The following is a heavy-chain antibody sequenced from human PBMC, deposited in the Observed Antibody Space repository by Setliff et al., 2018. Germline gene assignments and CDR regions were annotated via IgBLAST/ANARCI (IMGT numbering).Heavy chain of an antibody. J-gene: IGHJ4*02. CDR2: MKGQTDGGTT. CDR1: ELIFSHTW. D-gene: IGHD6-19*01. CDR3: TTGYISGYYIGH. V-gene: IGHV3-15*01. Sequence: GGSLRLSCAAPELIFSHTWMNWVRQAPGKGLEWVGRMKGQTDGGTTDYAATVKGRLSISRDDSKNTVYLQMNSLKTEDTAVYYCTTGYISGYYIGHWGLGTLVTVSS.